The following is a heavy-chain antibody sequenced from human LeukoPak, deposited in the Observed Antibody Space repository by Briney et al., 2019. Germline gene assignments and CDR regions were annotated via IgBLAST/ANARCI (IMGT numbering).Heavy chain of an antibody. CDR2: IDARSGIT. J-gene: IGHJ3*02. CDR1: GFTFTIFG. V-gene: IGHV3-48*01. D-gene: IGHD3-3*01. CDR3: ARTYDFGRGPPGDAFDN. Sequence: GGSLRLSCAASGFTFTIFGLNWVRQAPGKGLEWVSYIDARSGITYYADSVQGRFTISRDDARESVFLQMDGLRVDDTAVYYCARTYDFGRGPPGDAFDNWGPGTWVIVSA.